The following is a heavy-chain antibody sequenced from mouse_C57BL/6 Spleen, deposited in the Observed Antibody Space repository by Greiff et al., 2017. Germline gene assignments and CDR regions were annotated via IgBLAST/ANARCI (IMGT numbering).Heavy chain of an antibody. CDR3: TRGDYYNFDY. CDR1: GYTFTDYE. V-gene: IGHV1-15*01. CDR2: IDPETGGT. J-gene: IGHJ2*01. D-gene: IGHD1-1*01. Sequence: VKLVESGAELVRPGASVTLSCKASGYTFTDYEMHWVKQTPVHGLEWIGAIDPETGGTAYNQKFKGKAILTADKSSSTAYMELRSLTSEDSAVYYCTRGDYYNFDYWGQCTTLTVSS.